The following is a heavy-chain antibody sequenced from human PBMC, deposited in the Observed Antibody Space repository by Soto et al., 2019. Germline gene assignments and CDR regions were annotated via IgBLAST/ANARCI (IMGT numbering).Heavy chain of an antibody. D-gene: IGHD6-19*01. Sequence: GASVKVSCKASGGTFRNYPINWVRQAPGQGLEWMGGIIPIFGTANYAQKFQGRVTITADESTSTAYMELSSLRSEDTAVYYCARAPYSSGWNSQQPPYYLDDWGKGTLVTVSS. V-gene: IGHV1-69*13. CDR1: GGTFRNYP. CDR3: ARAPYSSGWNSQQPPYYLDD. J-gene: IGHJ4*02. CDR2: IIPIFGTA.